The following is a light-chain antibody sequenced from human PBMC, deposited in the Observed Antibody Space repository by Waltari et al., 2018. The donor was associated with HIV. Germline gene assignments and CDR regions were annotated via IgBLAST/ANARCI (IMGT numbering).Light chain of an antibody. V-gene: IGLV4-69*01. CDR2: LNSDGSH. Sequence: QLLLTQSPSASASLGASVRLTCTLSNGHSDYAITWHQQQPEKGPRFLMRLNSDGSHNKGDGISDRFSGSSSGAELYLTISSLQAEDEGDYHCQTWGAGIQVFGGGTKLTVL. CDR1: NGHSDYA. J-gene: IGLJ2*01. CDR3: QTWGAGIQV.